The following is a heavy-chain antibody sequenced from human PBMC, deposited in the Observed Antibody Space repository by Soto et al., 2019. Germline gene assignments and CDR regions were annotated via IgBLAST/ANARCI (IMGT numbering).Heavy chain of an antibody. J-gene: IGHJ6*02. D-gene: IGHD6-19*01. V-gene: IGHV6-1*01. CDR3: ARDPVAVAVSYYGMDV. CDR1: GDSVSSNSAA. CDR2: TYYRSKWYN. Sequence: PSQTLSLTCAISGDSVSSNSAAWNWIRQSPSRGLEWLGRTYYRSKWYNDYAVSVKSRVTINPDTSKNQFSLQLNSVTPEDTAVYYCARDPVAVAVSYYGMDVWGQGTTVTVSS.